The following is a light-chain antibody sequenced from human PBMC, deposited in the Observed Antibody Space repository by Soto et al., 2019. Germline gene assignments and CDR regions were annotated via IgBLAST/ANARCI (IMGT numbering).Light chain of an antibody. CDR3: QQYYSYLYT. CDR2: DAS. J-gene: IGKJ2*01. V-gene: IGKV1-5*01. Sequence: DIQMTQSPSTLSASVGDRVTITCRASQSLSSWLAWYQQKPGKAPKLLIYDASSLESGVPSRFSGSGSGTEFTLTISSLQPYDFATYYCQQYYSYLYTFGQGTKLEIK. CDR1: QSLSSW.